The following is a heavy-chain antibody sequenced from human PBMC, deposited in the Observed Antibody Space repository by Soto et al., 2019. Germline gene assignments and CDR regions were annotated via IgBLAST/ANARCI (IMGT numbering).Heavy chain of an antibody. J-gene: IGHJ4*02. V-gene: IGHV4-34*01. CDR2: INHSGST. CDR3: ARGRILMVYAVTYYFDY. D-gene: IGHD2-8*01. CDR1: GGSFSGYY. Sequence: SETLSLTCAVYGGSFSGYYWSWIRQPPGKGLEWIGEINHSGSTNYNPSLKSRVTISVDTSKNQFSLKLSSVTAADTAVYYCARGRILMVYAVTYYFDYWGQGTLVTVSS.